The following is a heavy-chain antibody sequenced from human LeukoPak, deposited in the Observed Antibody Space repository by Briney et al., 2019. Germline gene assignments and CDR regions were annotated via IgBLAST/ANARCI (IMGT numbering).Heavy chain of an antibody. CDR1: GGSISSSSYY. V-gene: IGHV4-39*01. J-gene: IGHJ4*02. CDR3: ARLSSSGWIDY. D-gene: IGHD6-19*01. Sequence: SETLSLTCTVSGGSISSSSYYWGWIRQPPGKGLEWIGSIYYSGSTYYNPSLKSRVTISVDTSKNQFSLKLSSVTAADTAVYYCARLSSSGWIDYWGQGTLVTVSS. CDR2: IYYSGST.